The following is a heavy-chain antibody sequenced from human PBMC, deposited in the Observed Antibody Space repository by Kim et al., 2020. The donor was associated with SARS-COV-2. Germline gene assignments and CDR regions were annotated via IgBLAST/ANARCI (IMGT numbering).Heavy chain of an antibody. CDR2: ISASGSNT. V-gene: IGHV3-23*01. D-gene: IGHD3-16*01. CDR1: GFTFRSYL. J-gene: IGHJ6*02. CDR3: AKDWGRDYYYHYGMDV. Sequence: GGSLRLSCAASGFTFRSYLMTWVRQAPGKGLEWVSGISASGSNTFYADSVKGRFTISRDNSKNTLFLLMNSLRVADTATYYCAKDWGRDYYYHYGMDVWGQGTTVTVSS.